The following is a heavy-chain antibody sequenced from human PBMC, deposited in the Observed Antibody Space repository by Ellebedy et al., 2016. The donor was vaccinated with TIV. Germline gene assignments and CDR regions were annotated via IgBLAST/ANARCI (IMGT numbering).Heavy chain of an antibody. J-gene: IGHJ6*02. Sequence: GESLKISCAASGFTFSSYAMRWVRQAPGKGLEWVSTITDSGGRTFYADSVKGRFTISSDNSKNTLFLQMNSLRADDTAVYYCARRIAARPDYYYAMDVWGQGTTVTVAS. CDR3: ARRIAARPDYYYAMDV. D-gene: IGHD6-6*01. CDR1: GFTFSSYA. V-gene: IGHV3-23*01. CDR2: ITDSGGRT.